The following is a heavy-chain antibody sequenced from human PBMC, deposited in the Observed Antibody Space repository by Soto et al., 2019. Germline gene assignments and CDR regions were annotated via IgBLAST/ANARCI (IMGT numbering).Heavy chain of an antibody. J-gene: IGHJ4*02. CDR2: VSHSGST. CDR1: SGSITSSNW. CDR3: ARNPYGGYDFDY. D-gene: IGHD5-12*01. V-gene: IGHV4-4*02. Sequence: QVQLQESGPGLVKPSGTLSLTCAVSSGSITSSNWWSWVRQPPGKGLEWIGEVSHSGSTNYIPSLKSRVTISFHKPRKQFPLSLNSVTAADTAVYYCARNPYGGYDFDYWGQGTLVTVSS.